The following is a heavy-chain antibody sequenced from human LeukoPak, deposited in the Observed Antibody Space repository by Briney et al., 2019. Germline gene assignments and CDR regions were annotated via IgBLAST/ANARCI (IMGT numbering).Heavy chain of an antibody. V-gene: IGHV3-21*04. Sequence: GGSLRLSCAASGFTFSSYSMNWVRQAPGKGLEWVSSISSSSSYIYYADSVKGRFTISRGNAKNSLYLQMNSLRAEDTAVYYCASSGGSCYLCSWGQGTLVTVSS. CDR2: ISSSSSYI. CDR1: GFTFSSYS. D-gene: IGHD2-15*01. CDR3: ASSGGSCYLCS. J-gene: IGHJ4*02.